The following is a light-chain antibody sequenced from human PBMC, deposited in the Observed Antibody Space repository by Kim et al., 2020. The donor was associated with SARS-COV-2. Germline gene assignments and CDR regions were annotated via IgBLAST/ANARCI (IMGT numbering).Light chain of an antibody. CDR1: NIGSKN. V-gene: IGLV3-9*01. Sequence: VDLGQTARITCGGNNIGSKNVHWYQQKPGQAPVLVIYRDSNRPSGIPERFSGSNSGNTATLTISRAQAGDEADYYCQVWDSSTWVFGGGTKLTVL. CDR2: RDS. J-gene: IGLJ3*02. CDR3: QVWDSSTWV.